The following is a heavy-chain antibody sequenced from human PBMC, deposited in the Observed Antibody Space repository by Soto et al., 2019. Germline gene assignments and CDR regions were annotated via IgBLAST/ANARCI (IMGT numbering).Heavy chain of an antibody. CDR2: INAGNGNT. D-gene: IGHD3-9*01. V-gene: IGHV1-3*01. CDR3: ASSEYDILTGYYRSYYYYGMDV. Sequence: GASVKVSCKASGYTFTSYAMHWVRQAPGQRLERMGWINAGNGNTKYSQKFQGRVTITRDTSASTAYMELSSLRSEDTAVYYCASSEYDILTGYYRSYYYYGMDVWGQGTTVTVSS. CDR1: GYTFTSYA. J-gene: IGHJ6*02.